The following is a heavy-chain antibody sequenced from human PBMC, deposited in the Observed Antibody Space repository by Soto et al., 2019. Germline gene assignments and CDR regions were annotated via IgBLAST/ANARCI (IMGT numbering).Heavy chain of an antibody. CDR2: ISARGGSS. V-gene: IGHV3-23*01. Sequence: DVQLLESGGGLVQPGGSLRLSCAASGFSFSSYAMVWVRQAPGKGLEWVSVISARGGSSYLADSVKGRFTIYRDNSKHVLSLEMNSLRAEDTDIYFCAKGSIEYSASVDNWGQGTLVLVSS. CDR3: AKGSIEYSASVDN. CDR1: GFSFSSYA. D-gene: IGHD4-4*01. J-gene: IGHJ4*02.